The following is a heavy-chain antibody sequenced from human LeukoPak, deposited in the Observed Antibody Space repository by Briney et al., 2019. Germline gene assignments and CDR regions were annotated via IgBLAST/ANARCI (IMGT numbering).Heavy chain of an antibody. CDR3: ARYRNEALFAFDI. Sequence: SETLSLTCSVSGGSISNYYWSWIRQSPGKGLEWIGYIYYSGSTNYNPSLKSRVSISVDTSKNQFSLKLSSATAADTAMYYCARYRNEALFAFDIWGQGTMVTVSS. CDR1: GGSISNYY. V-gene: IGHV4-59*01. J-gene: IGHJ3*02. D-gene: IGHD1-14*01. CDR2: IYYSGST.